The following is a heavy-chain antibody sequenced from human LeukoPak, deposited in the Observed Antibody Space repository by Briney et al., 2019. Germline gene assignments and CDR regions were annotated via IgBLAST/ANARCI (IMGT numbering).Heavy chain of an antibody. CDR2: VR. Sequence: PSETLSLTCTVSGASITGDYWNWIRQPPGKGLEWMGFVRHYNRSLKSRDTISADISNNQFYLELTSVTAADTAVYCCARMATGLKYGMDVWGQGATVTVSS. V-gene: IGHV4-59*01. D-gene: IGHD3-16*01. CDR1: GASITGDY. J-gene: IGHJ6*01. CDR3: ARMATGLKYGMDV.